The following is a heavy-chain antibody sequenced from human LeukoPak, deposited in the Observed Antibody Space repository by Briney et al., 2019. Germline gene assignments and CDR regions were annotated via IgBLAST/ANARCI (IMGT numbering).Heavy chain of an antibody. CDR1: GFTVSSNY. Sequence: GGSLRLSCAASGFTVSSNYMSWVRQAPGKGLEWVSVIYSGGSTYYADSAEGRFTISRDNSKNTLYLQMNSLRAEDTAVYYCAKDLDYSSSSTFDYWGQGTLVTVSS. V-gene: IGHV3-66*01. D-gene: IGHD6-6*01. J-gene: IGHJ4*02. CDR3: AKDLDYSSSSTFDY. CDR2: IYSGGST.